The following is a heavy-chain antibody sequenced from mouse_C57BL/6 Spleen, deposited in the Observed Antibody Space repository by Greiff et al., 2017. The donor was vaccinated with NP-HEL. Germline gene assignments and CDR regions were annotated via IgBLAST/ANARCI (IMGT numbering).Heavy chain of an antibody. Sequence: VQLQQSGPELVKPGASVKISCKASGYSFTGYYMNWVKQSPEKSLEWIGEINPSTGGTTYNQKFKAKATLTVDKSSSTAYMQRKSLTSEDSAVYYCARSGHDGDYAMDYWGQGTSVTVSS. V-gene: IGHV1-42*01. CDR1: GYSFTGYY. J-gene: IGHJ4*01. CDR3: ARSGHDGDYAMDY. D-gene: IGHD2-12*01. CDR2: INPSTGGT.